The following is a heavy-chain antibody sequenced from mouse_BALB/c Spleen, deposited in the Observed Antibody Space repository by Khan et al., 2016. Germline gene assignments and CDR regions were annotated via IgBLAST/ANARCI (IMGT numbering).Heavy chain of an antibody. Sequence: QLQESGPGLVKPSQSLSLTCTVTGYSITSDYAWNWIRQFPGNRLEWMGYISYSGSTSYNQSLKSRISITRDTSKNQFFLQLNSVTSEDTATYYVARSDYGDKDAMDYWGQVTSVTVSS. CDR2: ISYSGST. J-gene: IGHJ4*01. V-gene: IGHV3-2*02. D-gene: IGHD1-1*01. CDR1: GYSITSDYA. CDR3: ARSDYGDKDAMDY.